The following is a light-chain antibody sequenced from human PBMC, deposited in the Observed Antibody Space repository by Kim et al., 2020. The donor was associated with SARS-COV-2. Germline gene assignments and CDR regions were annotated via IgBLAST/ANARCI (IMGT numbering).Light chain of an antibody. CDR3: CSYTDTHYV. V-gene: IGLV2-11*03. CDR1: SSDVGGYDS. Sequence: PGQSVTISCTGTSSDVGGYDSVSWYQQHPGKVPKLMIFDVNQRPSGVPDRFSGSKSGNTASLTISGPQAEDEADYFCCSYTDTHYVFGVGTKVTVL. J-gene: IGLJ1*01. CDR2: DVN.